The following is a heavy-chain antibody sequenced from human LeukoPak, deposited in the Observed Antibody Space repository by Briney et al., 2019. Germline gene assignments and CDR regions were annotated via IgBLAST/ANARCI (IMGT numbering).Heavy chain of an antibody. Sequence: PGGSLRLSCAASGFTFSSYWMHWARQAPGKGLVWVSRINSDGSSTSYADSVKGRFTISRDNAKNTLYLQMNSLRAEDTAVYYCARDREGITIFGVVIPYYYYGMDVWGQGTTVTVSS. CDR1: GFTFSSYW. J-gene: IGHJ6*02. CDR3: ARDREGITIFGVVIPYYYYGMDV. V-gene: IGHV3-74*01. CDR2: INSDGSST. D-gene: IGHD3-3*01.